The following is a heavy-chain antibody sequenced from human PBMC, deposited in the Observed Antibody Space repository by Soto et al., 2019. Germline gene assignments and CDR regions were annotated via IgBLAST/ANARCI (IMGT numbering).Heavy chain of an antibody. J-gene: IGHJ4*02. D-gene: IGHD4-17*01. V-gene: IGHV3-23*01. CDR2: ISGGGGST. Sequence: PGGSLRLSCVASAFSSSTSWMSWFRQAPGKGLEWVAIISGGGGSTYYAESVKGRFTISRDNSKNSLSLQMNSLRAEDTAVYYCAKGTGHDYGDYDTGIDYWGQGTLVTVSS. CDR1: AFSSSTSW. CDR3: AKGTGHDYGDYDTGIDY.